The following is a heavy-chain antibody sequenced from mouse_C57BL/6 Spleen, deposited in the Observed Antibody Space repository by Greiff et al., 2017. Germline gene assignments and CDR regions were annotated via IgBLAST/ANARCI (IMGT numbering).Heavy chain of an antibody. V-gene: IGHV1-7*01. CDR1: GYTFTSYW. J-gene: IGHJ2*01. Sequence: QVQLKESGAELAKPGASVKLSCKASGYTFTSYWMHWVKQRPGQGLEWIGYINPSSGYTKYNQKFKDKATLTADKSSSTAYMQLSSLTYEDSAVYYCARDDYDRVYYFDYWGQGTTLTVSS. CDR2: INPSSGYT. D-gene: IGHD2-4*01. CDR3: ARDDYDRVYYFDY.